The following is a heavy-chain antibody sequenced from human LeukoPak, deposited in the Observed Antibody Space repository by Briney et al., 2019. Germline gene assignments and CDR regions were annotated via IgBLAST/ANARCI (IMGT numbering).Heavy chain of an antibody. D-gene: IGHD3-22*01. J-gene: IGHJ4*02. Sequence: GGSLRLSCAASGFTFSSYSMNWVRQAPGKGLDWASSIISSSSYIYYADSVRGRFTISRDNAKNSLYLQMNSLRAEDTAVYYCARDVPADYYDSSGYSLDYWGQGTLVTVSS. CDR3: ARDVPADYYDSSGYSLDY. CDR2: IISSSSYI. CDR1: GFTFSSYS. V-gene: IGHV3-21*01.